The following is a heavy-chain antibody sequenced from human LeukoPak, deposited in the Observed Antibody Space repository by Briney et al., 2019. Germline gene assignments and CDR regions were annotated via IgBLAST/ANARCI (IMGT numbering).Heavy chain of an antibody. CDR2: IYYSGST. V-gene: IGHV4-59*01. Sequence: SETLSLTCAVYGGSFSGYYWSWIRQPPGKGLEWIGYIYYSGSTNYNPSLKSRVTISVDTSKNQFSLRLSSVTAADTAVYYCARVMGYVMEDYFDYWGQGTLVTVSS. CDR1: GGSFSGYY. D-gene: IGHD2-8*01. J-gene: IGHJ4*02. CDR3: ARVMGYVMEDYFDY.